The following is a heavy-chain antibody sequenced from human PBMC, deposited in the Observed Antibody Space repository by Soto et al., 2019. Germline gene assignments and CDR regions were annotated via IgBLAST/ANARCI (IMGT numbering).Heavy chain of an antibody. CDR1: GYTFTSYG. CDR2: ISAYNGNT. V-gene: IGHV1-18*01. D-gene: IGHD2-2*02. Sequence: ASVKVSCKASGYTFTSYGISWVRQAPGQGLEWMGWISAYNGNTSYAQKLQGRVTMTRDTSTSTAYMELSSLRSEDTAVYYCASSFTIPSAIVYWGQGTKVTVSS. J-gene: IGHJ4*02. CDR3: ASSFTIPSAIVY.